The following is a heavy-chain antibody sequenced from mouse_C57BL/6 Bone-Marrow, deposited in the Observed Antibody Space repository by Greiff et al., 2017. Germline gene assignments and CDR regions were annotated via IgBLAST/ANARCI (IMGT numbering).Heavy chain of an antibody. D-gene: IGHD1-2*01. CDR2: ILPGSGST. V-gene: IGHV1-9*01. Sequence: QVQLQQSGAELMKPGASVTLSCKATGYTFTGYWIEWVKQRPGHGLEWIGEILPGSGSTNYNEKFKGKATFTADKSSNTAYMQLSSLTTEDSAIYYCARGNYYGDWYFDVWGTGTTVTVSS. J-gene: IGHJ1*03. CDR3: ARGNYYGDWYFDV. CDR1: GYTFTGYW.